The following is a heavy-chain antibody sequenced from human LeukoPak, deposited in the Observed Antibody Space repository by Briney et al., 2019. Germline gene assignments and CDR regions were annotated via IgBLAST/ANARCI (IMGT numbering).Heavy chain of an antibody. Sequence: GGSLRLSCTASGFRFSDFWMHWVRQAPGKGLVWVSRINSDGSDTSYADSVKGRFTISRDNAKNTVYLQMNSLRAEDTAVYYCARDLREANSWGQGALVTVSS. CDR2: INSDGSDT. CDR3: ARDLREANS. J-gene: IGHJ4*02. V-gene: IGHV3-74*01. CDR1: GFRFSDFW. D-gene: IGHD1-26*01.